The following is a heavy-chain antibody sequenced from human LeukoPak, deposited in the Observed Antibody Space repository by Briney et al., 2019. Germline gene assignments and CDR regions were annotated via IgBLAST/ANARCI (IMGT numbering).Heavy chain of an antibody. CDR3: ALTTYDSSGWLYDY. CDR1: GYTFTSYG. D-gene: IGHD3-22*01. J-gene: IGHJ4*02. CDR2: MNPNSGNT. V-gene: IGHV1-8*02. Sequence: ASVKVSCKASGYTFTSYGISWVRQAPGQGLEWMGWMNPNSGNTGYAQKFQGRVTMTRNTSISTAYMELSSLRSEDTAVYYCALTTYDSSGWLYDYWGQGTLVTVSS.